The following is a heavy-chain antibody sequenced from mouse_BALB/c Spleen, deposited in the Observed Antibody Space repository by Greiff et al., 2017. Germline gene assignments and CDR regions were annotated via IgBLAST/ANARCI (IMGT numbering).Heavy chain of an antibody. CDR2: IDPANGNT. V-gene: IGHV14-3*02. D-gene: IGHD2-14*01. J-gene: IGHJ2*01. CDR3: ASARYDALDY. Sequence: LVESGAELVKPGASVKLSCTASGFNIKDTYMHWVKQRPEQGLEWIGRIDPANGNTKYDPKFQGKATITADTSSNTAYLQLSSLTSEDTAVYYCASARYDALDYWGQGTTLTVSS. CDR1: GFNIKDTY.